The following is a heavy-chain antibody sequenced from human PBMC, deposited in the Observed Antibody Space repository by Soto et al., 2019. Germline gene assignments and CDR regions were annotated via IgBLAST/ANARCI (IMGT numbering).Heavy chain of an antibody. Sequence: QVQLVQSGAEVRKPGSSVKVSCKASGGTFSSHAISWVRQAPGQGLEWMGGISPMFGTANYAQKFQDRVTITAVESTKTAYMELISLRSEDTTLYSCASLGDVPANSYDWNDRLNPYLDPWGQGTLVTVSS. CDR3: ASLGDVPANSYDWNDRLNPYLDP. CDR1: GGTFSSHA. D-gene: IGHD1-20*01. CDR2: ISPMFGTA. J-gene: IGHJ5*02. V-gene: IGHV1-69*01.